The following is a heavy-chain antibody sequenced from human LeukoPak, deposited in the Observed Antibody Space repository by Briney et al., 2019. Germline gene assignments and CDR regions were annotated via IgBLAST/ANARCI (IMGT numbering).Heavy chain of an antibody. CDR2: IRYDGSNK. CDR3: AKARGALIVGAALDY. V-gene: IGHV3-30*02. D-gene: IGHD1-26*01. Sequence: GGSLRLSCAASGFTFSSYGMHWVRQAPGKGLEWVAFIRYDGSNKYYADSVKGRFTISRDNSKNTLYLQMNSLRAEDTAVYYCAKARGALIVGAALDYWGQGTLVTVSS. J-gene: IGHJ4*02. CDR1: GFTFSSYG.